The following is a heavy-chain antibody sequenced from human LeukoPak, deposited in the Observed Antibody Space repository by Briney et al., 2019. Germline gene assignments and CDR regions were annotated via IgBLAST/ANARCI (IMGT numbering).Heavy chain of an antibody. CDR3: ARDRYSYGYGWFDP. D-gene: IGHD5-18*01. CDR1: GGTFSSYA. V-gene: IGHV1-18*01. J-gene: IGHJ5*02. CDR2: ISAYNGNT. Sequence: ASVKVSCKASGGTFSSYAISWVRQAPGQGLEWMGWISAYNGNTNYAQKLQGRVTMTTDTSTSTAYMELRSLRSDDTAVYYCARDRYSYGYGWFDPWGQGTLVTVSS.